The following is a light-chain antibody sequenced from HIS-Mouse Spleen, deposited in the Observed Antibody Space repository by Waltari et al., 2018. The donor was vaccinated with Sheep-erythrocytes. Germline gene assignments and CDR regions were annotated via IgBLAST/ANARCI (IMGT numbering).Light chain of an antibody. CDR3: CSYAGSSTPWV. CDR2: EGS. CDR1: SSDVGRYNL. J-gene: IGLJ3*02. Sequence: QSALTQPASVSGSPGQSITISCTGTSSDVGRYNLFSWYHQHPGKAPKLMIYEGSKRPSGVSNRFSGSKSGNTASLTISGLQAEDEADYYCCSYAGSSTPWVFGGGTKLTVL. V-gene: IGLV2-23*01.